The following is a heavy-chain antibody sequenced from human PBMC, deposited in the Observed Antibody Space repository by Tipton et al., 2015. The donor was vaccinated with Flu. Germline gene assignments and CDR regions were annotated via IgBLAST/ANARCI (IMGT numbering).Heavy chain of an antibody. V-gene: IGHV4-34*01. CDR3: ARIYYYGSGDYYLDS. D-gene: IGHD3-10*01. J-gene: IGHJ4*02. CDR1: GGSFSGYY. CDR2: INHSGST. Sequence: TLSLTCAVYGGSFSGYYWSWIRQPPGKGLEWIGEINHSGSTNYNPSLKSRVTISVDTSKNKFSLELRSVTAADTAVYYCARIYYYGSGDYYLDSWGQGTLVTVSS.